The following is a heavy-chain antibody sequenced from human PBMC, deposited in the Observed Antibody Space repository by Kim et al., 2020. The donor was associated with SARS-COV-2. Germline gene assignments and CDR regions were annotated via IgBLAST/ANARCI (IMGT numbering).Heavy chain of an antibody. V-gene: IGHV3-23*01. D-gene: IGHD3-10*01. Sequence: GGSLRLSCAASGFTFSSYAMSWVRQAPGKGLEWVSAISGSGGSTYYADSVKGRFTISRDNSKNTLYLQMNSLRAEDTAVYYCAKDQGYYGSGPGSGMDVWGQGTTVTVSS. CDR1: GFTFSSYA. CDR3: AKDQGYYGSGPGSGMDV. J-gene: IGHJ6*02. CDR2: ISGSGGST.